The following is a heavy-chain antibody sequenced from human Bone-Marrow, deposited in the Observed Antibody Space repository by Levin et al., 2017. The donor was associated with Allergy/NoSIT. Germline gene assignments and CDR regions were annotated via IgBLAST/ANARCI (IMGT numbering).Heavy chain of an antibody. D-gene: IGHD1-26*01. Sequence: GESLKISCTASGFTFGDYAMSWFRQAPGKGLEWVGFIRSKAYGGTTEYAASVKGRFTISRDDSKSIAYLQMNSLKTEDTAVYYCTRVIVGATGNFDYWGQGTLVTVSS. CDR1: GFTFGDYA. V-gene: IGHV3-49*03. CDR2: IRSKAYGGTT. J-gene: IGHJ4*02. CDR3: TRVIVGATGNFDY.